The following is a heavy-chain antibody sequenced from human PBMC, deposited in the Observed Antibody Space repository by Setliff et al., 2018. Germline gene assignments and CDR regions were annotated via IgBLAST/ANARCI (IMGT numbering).Heavy chain of an antibody. CDR1: GGSFSGYY. V-gene: IGHV4-34*01. J-gene: IGHJ4*02. CDR2: INHSGST. D-gene: IGHD3-3*01. CDR3: ARGRSNFWGYYFDY. Sequence: PSETLSLTCAVYGGSFSGYYWSWIRQPPGKGLEWIGEINHSGSTNYNPSLTSRVTISVNTSKNQFSLKLSSVTAADTAVYYCARGRSNFWGYYFDYWGQGTLVTVSS.